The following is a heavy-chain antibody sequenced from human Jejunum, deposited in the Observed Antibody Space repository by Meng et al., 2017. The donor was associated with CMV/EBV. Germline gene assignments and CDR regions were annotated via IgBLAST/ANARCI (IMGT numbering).Heavy chain of an antibody. CDR3: AKDRDSHGGIFDS. CDR1: GGSVSSYS. V-gene: IGHV4-59*02. CDR2: LFYNGNT. J-gene: IGHJ4*02. D-gene: IGHD3-16*01. Sequence: VSGGSVSSYSWRWIRQSPGKGLEWIGYLFYNGNTNYNPSLRSRATISVGSSNNQFSLTLTSVTAADTAVYYCAKDRDSHGGIFDSWGQGTLVTVSS.